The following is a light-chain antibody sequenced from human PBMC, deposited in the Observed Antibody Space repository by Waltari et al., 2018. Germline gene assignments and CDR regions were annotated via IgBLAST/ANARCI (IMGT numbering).Light chain of an antibody. V-gene: IGKV1-39*01. CDR3: QQGYSTPWT. Sequence: DIQMTQSPSSLSASVGDRVTISCRASQSISSYLNWYQRKPGKAPKLLIYAASNLQGGVPSRVSGSGSGTDFPLTINTLQPEHFATYYCQQGYSTPWTFGQGTKVEIK. J-gene: IGKJ1*01. CDR2: AAS. CDR1: QSISSY.